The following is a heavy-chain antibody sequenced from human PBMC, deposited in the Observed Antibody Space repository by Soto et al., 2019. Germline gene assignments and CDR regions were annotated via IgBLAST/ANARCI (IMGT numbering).Heavy chain of an antibody. CDR3: ARKQHGRGLDP. J-gene: IGHJ5*02. CDR1: GYSFTTYD. D-gene: IGHD6-13*01. Sequence: QVQLVQSGAEVKKPGASVKVSCAASGYSFTTYDINWVRQSTGQGLEWMGWMNHNSVNTGYAQKFQGRVTMTRNASISTAYRELATLPSQDSAVNYCARKQHGRGLDPWCQGTLVTVSS. CDR2: MNHNSVNT. V-gene: IGHV1-8*01.